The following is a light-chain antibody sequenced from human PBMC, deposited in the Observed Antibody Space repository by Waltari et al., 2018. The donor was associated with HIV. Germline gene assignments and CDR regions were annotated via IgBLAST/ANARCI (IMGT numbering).Light chain of an antibody. CDR2: KAS. J-gene: IGKJ2*01. CDR1: QSISNW. CDR3: QQYESFT. Sequence: DIQMTQSPSTLSASVGDRVTITCRASQSISNWLAWYQQKPGKAPKLLIYKASSLEIGVPSRFSGSGSGTEFTLTISSLQPDDFATYYCQQYESFTFGQGTKLEIK. V-gene: IGKV1-5*03.